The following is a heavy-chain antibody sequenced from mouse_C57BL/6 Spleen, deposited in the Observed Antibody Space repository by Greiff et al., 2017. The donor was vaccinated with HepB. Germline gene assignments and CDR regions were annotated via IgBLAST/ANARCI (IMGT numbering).Heavy chain of an antibody. CDR3: ARTEAAQATGYAMDY. J-gene: IGHJ4*01. CDR1: GYTFTSYG. D-gene: IGHD3-2*02. CDR2: IYPRSGNT. Sequence: QVQLQQSGAELARPGASVKLSCKASGYTFTSYGISWVKQRTGQGLEWIGEIYPRSGNTYYNEKFKGKATLTADKSSSTAYMELRSLTSEDSAVYFCARTEAAQATGYAMDYWGQGTSVTVSS. V-gene: IGHV1-81*01.